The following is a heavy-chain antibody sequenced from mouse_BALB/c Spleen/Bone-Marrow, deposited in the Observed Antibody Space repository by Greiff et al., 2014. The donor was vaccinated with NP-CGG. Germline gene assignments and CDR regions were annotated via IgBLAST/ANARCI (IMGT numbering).Heavy chain of an antibody. V-gene: IGHV1-20*02. CDR1: GYSFTGYF. Sequence: VQLKESGPELVKPGASVKIFCKASGYSFTGYFMNWVMQSHGKSLEWIGRINPYNGDTFYNQKFKGKATLTVDRSSSTAHMKLRSLASEDSAVYYCARSGYYGSSYFDYWGQGTTLTVSS. J-gene: IGHJ2*01. D-gene: IGHD1-1*01. CDR3: ARSGYYGSSYFDY. CDR2: INPYNGDT.